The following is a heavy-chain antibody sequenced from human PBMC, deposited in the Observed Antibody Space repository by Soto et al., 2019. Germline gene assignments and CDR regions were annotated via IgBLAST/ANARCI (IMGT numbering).Heavy chain of an antibody. V-gene: IGHV4-4*02. D-gene: IGHD3-22*01. CDR1: GVSISSGNW. CDR2: IFRDGMT. CDR3: VRLVYDRRLNYLDFDY. Sequence: QVQLQESGPGLVKPSGTVSLTCDVSGVSISSGNWWSWVRQPPGKGLEWIGEIFRDGMTTYYPSLRGRATISVDTSKNRFSLRVASANAADTAIYYCVRLVYDRRLNYLDFDYWGRGALVTVSS. J-gene: IGHJ4*02.